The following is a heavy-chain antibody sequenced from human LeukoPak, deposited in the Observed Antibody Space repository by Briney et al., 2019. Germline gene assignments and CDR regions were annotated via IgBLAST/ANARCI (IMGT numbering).Heavy chain of an antibody. V-gene: IGHV1-18*04. CDR3: ARDSDYSGNGNGDWFDP. D-gene: IGHD4-11*01. CDR1: GVRFSSFG. Sequence: ASVKVSCKASGVRFSSFGVSWVRQAPGQGLEWMGWISNYFGVTHYAEKYEDRVTMTVDTSTTTVYMELRSLKYDDTAIYYCARDSDYSGNGNGDWFDPWGQGTVVIVSS. J-gene: IGHJ5*02. CDR2: ISNYFGVT.